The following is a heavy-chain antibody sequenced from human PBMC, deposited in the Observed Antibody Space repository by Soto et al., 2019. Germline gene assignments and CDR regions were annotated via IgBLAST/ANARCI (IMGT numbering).Heavy chain of an antibody. CDR1: GFTFSSYW. Sequence: EVQLVESGGGLVQPGGSLRLSCAASGFTFSSYWMHWVRQAPGKWLVWVSRINSDGSSTSYADSVKGRFTISRDNAKNTLYLQMNSLIAEDKAVDYCARDRVTMIVVNGMDVWGQGTTVTVSS. CDR3: ARDRVTMIVVNGMDV. CDR2: INSDGSST. D-gene: IGHD3-22*01. J-gene: IGHJ6*02. V-gene: IGHV3-74*01.